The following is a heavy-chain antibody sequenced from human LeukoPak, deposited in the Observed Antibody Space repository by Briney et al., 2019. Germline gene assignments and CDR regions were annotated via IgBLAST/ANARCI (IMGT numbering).Heavy chain of an antibody. CDR1: GYPFTTFS. Sequence: ASVKLSCKASGYPFTTFSLHWVRQAPGQGPEWMAIINPGIFTTTYAQRLQDRVTVTSDTSTATVYMELRSLRLEDTAVYFCARDWAHGSFDFWGQGTLVTVSS. V-gene: IGHV1-46*01. J-gene: IGHJ4*02. D-gene: IGHD3-16*01. CDR3: ARDWAHGSFDF. CDR2: INPGIFTT.